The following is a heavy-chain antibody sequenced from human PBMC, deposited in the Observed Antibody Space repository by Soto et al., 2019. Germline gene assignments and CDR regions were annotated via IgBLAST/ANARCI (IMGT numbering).Heavy chain of an antibody. J-gene: IGHJ6*03. Sequence: EVQLVESGGGLVKPGGSLRLSCAASGFTFSNAWMSWVRQAPGKGLEWVGRIKSKTDGGTTDYAAPVKGRFTNSRDDSKNTLYLHMNSLKSDDTAEYYCTTGGAHFYSYYYIDVWGKGTTVTVSS. CDR1: GFTFSNAW. V-gene: IGHV3-15*01. CDR3: TTGGAHFYSYYYIDV. CDR2: IKSKTDGGTT.